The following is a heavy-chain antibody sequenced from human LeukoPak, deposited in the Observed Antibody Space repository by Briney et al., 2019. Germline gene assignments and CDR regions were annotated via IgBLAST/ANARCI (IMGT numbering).Heavy chain of an antibody. CDR2: ISSSSSYI. V-gene: IGHV3-21*01. Sequence: GGSLRLSCAASGFTFSSYSMNWVRQAPGKGLEWVSSISSSSSYIYYADSVKGRFTISRDNAKNSLYLQMNSLRAEDTAAYYCARNPDYDFWSGPYPPDYWGQGTLVTVSS. J-gene: IGHJ4*02. CDR3: ARNPDYDFWSGPYPPDY. D-gene: IGHD3-3*01. CDR1: GFTFSSYS.